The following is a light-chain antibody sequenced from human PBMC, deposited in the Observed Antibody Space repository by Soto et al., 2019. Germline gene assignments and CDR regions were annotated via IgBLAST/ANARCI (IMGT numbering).Light chain of an antibody. V-gene: IGKV1-5*01. Sequence: DIQMTQSPSTLSASVGDRVTITCRASQSISSWLAWYLQKPGKAPKLLIYDASSLESGVPSRFSGSGSGTEFTLTISSLQPDDFATYYCQQYNSYSPTYVQGTKVEIK. CDR2: DAS. CDR3: QQYNSYSPT. CDR1: QSISSW. J-gene: IGKJ1*01.